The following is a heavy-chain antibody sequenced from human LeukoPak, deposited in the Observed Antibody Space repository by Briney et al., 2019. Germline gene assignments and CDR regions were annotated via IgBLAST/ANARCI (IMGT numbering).Heavy chain of an antibody. Sequence: PSETLSLTCAVYGGSFSGYYWSWIRQPPGKGLEWIGEINHSGSTNYNPSLKSRVTISVDTSKNQFSLKLSSVTAADTAVYYCASLSGADLYYYYYMDVWGKGTTVTVSS. CDR3: ASLSGADLYYYYYMDV. CDR1: GGSFSGYY. D-gene: IGHD6-19*01. CDR2: INHSGST. V-gene: IGHV4-34*01. J-gene: IGHJ6*03.